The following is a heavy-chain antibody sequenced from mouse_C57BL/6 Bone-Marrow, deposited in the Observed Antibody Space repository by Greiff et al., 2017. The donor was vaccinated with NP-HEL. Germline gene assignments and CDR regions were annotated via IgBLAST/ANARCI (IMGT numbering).Heavy chain of an antibody. D-gene: IGHD1-1*01. CDR2: ISSGGSYT. V-gene: IGHV5-6*02. CDR3: ANSPHYYGSSGGFAD. CDR1: GFTFSSYG. J-gene: IGHJ3*01. Sequence: EVKLVESGGDLVKPGGSLKLSCAASGFTFSSYGMSWVSQTPDKRLEWVATISSGGSYTNYPDSVKGRFTIPRDNAKNTLYLQMSRLKSEDTAMYYCANSPHYYGSSGGFADWGQGTLVTVSA.